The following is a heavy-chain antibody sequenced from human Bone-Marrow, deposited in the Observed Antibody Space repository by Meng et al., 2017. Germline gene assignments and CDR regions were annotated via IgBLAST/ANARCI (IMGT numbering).Heavy chain of an antibody. CDR1: GGSFSGYY. CDR2: INHSGST. V-gene: IGHV4-34*02. J-gene: IGHJ4*02. D-gene: IGHD5-12*01. CDR3: ARGFELTYDRGNDY. Sequence: QVQLPQWGAGLLKPSETLSLTCAVYGGSFSGYYWSWIRQPPGKGLEWIGEINHSGSTNYNPSLKSRVTISVDTSKNQFSLKLSSVTAADTAVYYCARGFELTYDRGNDYWGQGTLVTVSS.